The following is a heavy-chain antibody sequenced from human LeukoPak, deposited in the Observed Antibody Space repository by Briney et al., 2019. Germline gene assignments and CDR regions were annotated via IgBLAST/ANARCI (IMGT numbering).Heavy chain of an antibody. Sequence: GGSLRLSCAASGFTLSSYAMSWVRQAPGKGLEWVSAISGSGGSTYYADSVKGRFTISRDNPKNTLYLQMNSLRAEDTAVYYCAKGLYYYLFDYWGQGTLVTVSS. CDR1: GFTLSSYA. V-gene: IGHV3-23*01. J-gene: IGHJ4*02. CDR3: AKGLYYYLFDY. CDR2: ISGSGGST. D-gene: IGHD3-10*01.